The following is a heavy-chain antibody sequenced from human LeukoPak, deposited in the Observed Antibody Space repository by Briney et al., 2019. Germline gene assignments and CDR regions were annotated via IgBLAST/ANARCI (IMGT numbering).Heavy chain of an antibody. Sequence: GASVKVSCKASGYTFTGYYIHWVRQAPGQGLEWMAWINPHNGGTNYAQKFQGRVIMTSDTSISTAYMELSSLRSDDTAVYYCAREQQQLPGTDEAFDYWGQGTLVTVSS. V-gene: IGHV1-2*02. CDR2: INPHNGGT. J-gene: IGHJ4*02. CDR1: GYTFTGYY. CDR3: AREQQQLPGTDEAFDY. D-gene: IGHD6-13*01.